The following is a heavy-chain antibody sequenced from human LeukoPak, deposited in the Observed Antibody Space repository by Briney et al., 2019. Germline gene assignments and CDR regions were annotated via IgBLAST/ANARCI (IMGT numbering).Heavy chain of an antibody. CDR3: VESGWYYFEG. CDR2: ISGSGGST. J-gene: IGHJ4*02. D-gene: IGHD6-19*01. CDR1: GFTFSTYT. Sequence: GGSLRLSCAASGFTFSTYTMSWVRQAPGKGLEWVSTISGSGGSTYYTDSVKGRFTISRDNSKNTLYLQMSSLRVEDTAVYYCVESGWYYFEGWGQGTLVTLST. V-gene: IGHV3-23*01.